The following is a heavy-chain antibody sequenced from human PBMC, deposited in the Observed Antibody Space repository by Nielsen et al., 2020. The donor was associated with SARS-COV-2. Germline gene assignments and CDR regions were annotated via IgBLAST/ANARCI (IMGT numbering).Heavy chain of an antibody. Sequence: GESLKISCAASGFTFSSYAISWVRQAPGKGLEWVSAISGSGGSTYYADSVKGRFTISRDNSKNTLYLQMNSLGAEDTAVYYCAKDYGSGSYENWFDPWGQGTLVTVSS. J-gene: IGHJ5*02. CDR2: ISGSGGST. CDR1: GFTFSSYA. V-gene: IGHV3-23*01. CDR3: AKDYGSGSYENWFDP. D-gene: IGHD3-10*01.